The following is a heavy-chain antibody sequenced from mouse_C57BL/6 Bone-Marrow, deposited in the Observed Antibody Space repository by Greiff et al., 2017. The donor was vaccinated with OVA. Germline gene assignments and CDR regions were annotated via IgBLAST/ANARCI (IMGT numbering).Heavy chain of an antibody. CDR3: ARWYYYGSSPFDY. J-gene: IGHJ2*01. CDR1: GYSFTGYY. Sequence: EVQLQQSGPELVKPGASVKISCKASGYSFTGYYMNWVKQSPEKSLEWIGEINPSTGGTTYNQKFKATATLTVDKSSSTAYMQLKSLTSEDSAVYYCARWYYYGSSPFDYWGQGTTLTVSS. CDR2: INPSTGGT. D-gene: IGHD1-1*01. V-gene: IGHV1-42*01.